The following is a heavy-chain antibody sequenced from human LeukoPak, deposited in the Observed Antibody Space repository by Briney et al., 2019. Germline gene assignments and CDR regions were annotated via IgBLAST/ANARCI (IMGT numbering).Heavy chain of an antibody. CDR3: AGLLYSSSWYLLGYSQH. V-gene: IGHV4-34*01. Sequence: SETLSLTCAVYGGSFSGYYWSWIRQPPGKGLEWIGEINHSGSTNYNPSLKSRVTISVDTSKNQFSLKLSSVTAADTAVYYCAGLLYSSSWYLLGYSQHWGQGTLVTVSS. D-gene: IGHD6-13*01. CDR1: GGSFSGYY. CDR2: INHSGST. J-gene: IGHJ1*01.